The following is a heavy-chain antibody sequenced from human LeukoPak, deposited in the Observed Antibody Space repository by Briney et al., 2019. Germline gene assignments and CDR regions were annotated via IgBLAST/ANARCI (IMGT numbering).Heavy chain of an antibody. CDR2: SNPSGGST. CDR1: GYTFTSYY. V-gene: IGHV1-46*01. D-gene: IGHD4-17*01. Sequence: ASVKVSCKASGYTFTSYYMHWVRQAPGQGVEGMGISNPSGGSTSYAQKFQGRVTMTRDTSTSTVYMVLSSLRSEDTAVYYCATGTDYGDYPPSFDYWGQGTLVTVSS. J-gene: IGHJ4*02. CDR3: ATGTDYGDYPPSFDY.